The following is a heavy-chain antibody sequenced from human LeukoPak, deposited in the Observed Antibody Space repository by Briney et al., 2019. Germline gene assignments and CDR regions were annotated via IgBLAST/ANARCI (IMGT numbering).Heavy chain of an antibody. CDR3: AKDPFGGGCHRCWFDP. CDR2: ISGSGGNT. V-gene: IGHV3-23*01. D-gene: IGHD6-19*01. Sequence: GGSLRLFCAASGFTFSSYAMTWGRQAPGKGLEWVSAISGSGGNTYYADSVKGRFTISRDNSKNTLYLQMNSLRAEDTAVYYCAKDPFGGGCHRCWFDPWGQGTLVTVSS. J-gene: IGHJ5*02. CDR1: GFTFSSYA.